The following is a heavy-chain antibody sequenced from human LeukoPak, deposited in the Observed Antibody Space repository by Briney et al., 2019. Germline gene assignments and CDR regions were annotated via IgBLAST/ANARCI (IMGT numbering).Heavy chain of an antibody. D-gene: IGHD6-25*01. CDR2: INHSGST. Sequence: SETLSLTCAVYGGSFSGYYWSWIRQPPGKGLEWIGEINHSGSTNYNPSLKSRVTISVDTSKNQFSLKLTSVTAADTAVYYCARDPGNSSGWEFDSWGQGTLVTVSS. CDR3: ARDPGNSSGWEFDS. CDR1: GGSFSGYY. J-gene: IGHJ4*02. V-gene: IGHV4-34*01.